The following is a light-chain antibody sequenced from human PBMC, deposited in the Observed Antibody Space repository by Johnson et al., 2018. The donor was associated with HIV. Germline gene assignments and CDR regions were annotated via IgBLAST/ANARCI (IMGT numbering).Light chain of an antibody. CDR3: GTWDTSLTTGGV. Sequence: QSVLTQPPSVSAAPGQKVTISCSGSSSTIGNNYVSWYQVLPGTAPKLLIYKNNNRPSGIPDRFSGSKSGTSATLAITGLQTRDEADYYCGTWDTSLTTGGVFGTGTKVTVL. V-gene: IGLV1-51*02. CDR1: SSTIGNNY. J-gene: IGLJ1*01. CDR2: KNN.